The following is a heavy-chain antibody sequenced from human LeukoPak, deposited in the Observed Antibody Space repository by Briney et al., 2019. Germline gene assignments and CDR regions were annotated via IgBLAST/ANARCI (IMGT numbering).Heavy chain of an antibody. CDR2: IYSGGTT. J-gene: IGHJ5*02. Sequence: GGSLRLSCAASGFTVNSNYWSWVRQAPGKGLEWVSVIYSGGTTYYADSVKGRFTFSRDNSKNMLHLQMNSLRAEDTAVYYCARGFNRGFDPWGQGTLVIVSS. CDR3: ARGFNRGFDP. D-gene: IGHD3-10*01. CDR1: GFTVNSNY. V-gene: IGHV3-53*01.